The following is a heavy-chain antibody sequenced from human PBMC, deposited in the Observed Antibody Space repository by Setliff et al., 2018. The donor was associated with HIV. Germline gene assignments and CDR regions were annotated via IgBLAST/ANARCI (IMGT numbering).Heavy chain of an antibody. CDR2: ISVYNGNT. CDR3: ARDHGNGRAYNFWSGYYSLDY. Sequence: ASVKVSCKASGYTFTSYGISWVRQAPGQGLEWMGWISVYNGNTNYVQKLQGRVTMTTDTSTDTAYMELRSLRSDDTAVYYCARDHGNGRAYNFWSGYYSLDYWGQGTLVTVSS. J-gene: IGHJ4*02. V-gene: IGHV1-18*01. CDR1: GYTFTSYG. D-gene: IGHD3-3*01.